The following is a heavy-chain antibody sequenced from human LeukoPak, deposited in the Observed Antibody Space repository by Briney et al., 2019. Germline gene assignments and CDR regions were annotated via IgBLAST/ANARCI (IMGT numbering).Heavy chain of an antibody. CDR3: ARGQQWLFDY. V-gene: IGHV1-2*02. CDR2: INPNSGGT. Sequence: ASVKVSCKASGYTFTVYYMHWVRQAPGQGLEWMGWINPNSGGTNDAQKFQGRVTMTRDTSVSTAYMELSRLRSDDTAVYYCARGQQWLFDYWGQGTLVTVSS. CDR1: GYTFTVYY. J-gene: IGHJ4*02. D-gene: IGHD6-19*01.